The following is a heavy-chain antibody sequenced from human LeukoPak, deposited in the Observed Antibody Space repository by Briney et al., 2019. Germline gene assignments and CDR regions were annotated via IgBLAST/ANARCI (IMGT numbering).Heavy chain of an antibody. CDR1: GGSFSGYY. CDR2: INHSGST. CDR3: ARAVGNSYGQLDY. D-gene: IGHD5-18*01. V-gene: IGHV4-34*01. Sequence: SETLSLTCAVYGGSFSGYYWSWIRQPPGKGLEWIGEINHSGSTNYNPSLKSRVTISVDTSKNQFSLKLSSVTAADTAVYYCARAVGNSYGQLDYWGQGTLVTVSS. J-gene: IGHJ4*02.